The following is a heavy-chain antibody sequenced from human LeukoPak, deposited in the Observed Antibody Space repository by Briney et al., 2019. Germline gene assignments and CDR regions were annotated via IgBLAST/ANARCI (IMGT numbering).Heavy chain of an antibody. J-gene: IGHJ4*02. CDR2: IYPGDSDT. CDR1: GYSFTSYC. Sequence: GESLKISCKGSGYSFTSYCIGWVRQMPGKGLEWMGIIYPGDSDTRYSPSFQGQVTISADKSISTAYLQWSSLKASDTAMYYCARRPGYCSSTSCYDGYYFDYWGQGALVTVSS. V-gene: IGHV5-51*01. D-gene: IGHD2-2*01. CDR3: ARRPGYCSSTSCYDGYYFDY.